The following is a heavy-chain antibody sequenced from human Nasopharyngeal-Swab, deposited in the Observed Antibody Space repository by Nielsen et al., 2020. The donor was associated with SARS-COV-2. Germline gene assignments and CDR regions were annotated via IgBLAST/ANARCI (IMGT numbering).Heavy chain of an antibody. CDR1: GGSISSGSYY. J-gene: IGHJ4*02. CDR3: ARDVLEGWELLHLHFDY. CDR2: IYTSGST. D-gene: IGHD1-26*01. V-gene: IGHV4-61*02. Sequence: SETLSLTCTVSGGSISSGSYYWSWIRQPAGKGLEWIGRIYTSGSTNYNPSLKSRVTISVDTSKNQFSLKLSSVTAADTAVYYCARDVLEGWELLHLHFDYWGQGTLVTVSS.